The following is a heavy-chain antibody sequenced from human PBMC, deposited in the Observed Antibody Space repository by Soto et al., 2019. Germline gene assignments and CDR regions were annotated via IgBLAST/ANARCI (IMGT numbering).Heavy chain of an antibody. Sequence: QVQLVQSGDEVKKTGASVKVSCRASGYTLTNYGISWVRQAPGQGLFWMGWISGHNGNTLYAQNVQGRLTLTRDTSNNTAYMELSRLRSDDTAVYYCARDPRPLWYFDYWGQGTLVTVSS. J-gene: IGHJ4*02. CDR3: ARDPRPLWYFDY. CDR2: ISGHNGNT. CDR1: GYTLTNYG. V-gene: IGHV1-18*01. D-gene: IGHD6-6*01.